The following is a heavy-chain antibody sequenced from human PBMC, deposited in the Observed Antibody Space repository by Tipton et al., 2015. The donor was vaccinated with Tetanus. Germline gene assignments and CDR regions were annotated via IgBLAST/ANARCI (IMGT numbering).Heavy chain of an antibody. CDR2: IYNSGSN. D-gene: IGHD1-26*01. J-gene: IGHJ4*02. CDR1: GGSISSGGYY. Sequence: TLSLTCTVSGGSISSGGYYWSWIRQHPGKGLEWIGDIYNSGSNYYNPSLKSRVTILVDTTKNQFSLKLKSVTAADPAVYYCARDQAGGARGWSYFDYWGPGSLVPVS. CDR3: ARDQAGGARGWSYFDY. V-gene: IGHV4-31*03.